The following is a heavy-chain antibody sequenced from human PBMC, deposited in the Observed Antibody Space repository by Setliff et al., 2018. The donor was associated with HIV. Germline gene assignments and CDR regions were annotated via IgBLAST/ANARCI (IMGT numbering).Heavy chain of an antibody. J-gene: IGHJ6*02. CDR3: AKDIHERSLYSSSWYGELNNYYYYALDV. CDR2: ISGSGGST. CDR1: GFTFSSYA. Sequence: GGSLRLSCAASGFTFSSYAMSWVRQAPGKGLEWVSAISGSGGSTYYADSVKGRFTISRDNSKNTLYLQMNSLRAEDTAVYYCAKDIHERSLYSSSWYGELNNYYYYALDVWGQGTTVTVSS. D-gene: IGHD6-13*01. V-gene: IGHV3-23*01.